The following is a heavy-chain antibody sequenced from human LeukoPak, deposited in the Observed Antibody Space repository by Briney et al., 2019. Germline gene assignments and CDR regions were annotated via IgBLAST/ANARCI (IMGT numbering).Heavy chain of an antibody. CDR2: IIPIFGTA. J-gene: IGHJ5*02. Sequence: ASVKVSCKASGGTFSSYAISWVRQAPGQGLEWMGGIIPIFGTANYAQKFQGRVTITTDESTSTAYMELSSLRSEDTAVYYCARDNYAGANWFDPWGREPWSPSTQ. D-gene: IGHD1-7*01. V-gene: IGHV1-69*05. CDR3: ARDNYAGANWFDP. CDR1: GGTFSSYA.